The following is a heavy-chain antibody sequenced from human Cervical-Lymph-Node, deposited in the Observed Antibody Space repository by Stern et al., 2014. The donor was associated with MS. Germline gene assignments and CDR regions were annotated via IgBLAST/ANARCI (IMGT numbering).Heavy chain of an antibody. J-gene: IGHJ4*02. Sequence: EVQLVESGGGLAQPGRSLRLSCAASGFTFDTYALHLVSQAPGKGLEWVAGISWNGGNIAYAGSVKGRFTISRDNAKNSLYLQMNSLRPEDTALYYCAKAAISVASLDSWGQGTLVTVSS. CDR3: AKAAISVASLDS. V-gene: IGHV3-9*01. D-gene: IGHD6-19*01. CDR1: GFTFDTYA. CDR2: ISWNGGNI.